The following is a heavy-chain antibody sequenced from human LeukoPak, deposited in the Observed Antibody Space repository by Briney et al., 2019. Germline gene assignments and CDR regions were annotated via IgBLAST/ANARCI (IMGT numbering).Heavy chain of an antibody. CDR2: INPNSGGT. CDR3: ARDLSRWGPAWHCSSTSRYPGTFDY. CDR1: GYTFTGYY. Sequence: GASVKVSCKASGYTFTGYYMHWVRQAPGQGLEWMGWINPNSGGTNYAQKFQGRVTMTRDTSISAAYVELSRLRSDDTAVYYCARDLSRWGPAWHCSSTSRYPGTFDYWGQGTLVTVSS. D-gene: IGHD2-2*01. J-gene: IGHJ4*02. V-gene: IGHV1-2*02.